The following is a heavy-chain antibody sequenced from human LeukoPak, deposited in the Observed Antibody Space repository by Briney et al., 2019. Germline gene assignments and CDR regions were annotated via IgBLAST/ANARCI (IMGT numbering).Heavy chain of an antibody. D-gene: IGHD3-22*01. CDR3: ARAGGGAYYYVSSRYHDY. CDR2: INTNTGKP. J-gene: IGHJ4*02. CDR1: GYTFTSYA. V-gene: IGHV7-4-1*02. Sequence: GASVNVSCKASGYTFTSYAMNWVRQAPGHGLEWMGWINTNTGKPTYAQGFTGRFVFSLDTSVSTAYLQISSLKAEDTAVYYCARAGGGAYYYVSSRYHDYWGQGTLVTVSS.